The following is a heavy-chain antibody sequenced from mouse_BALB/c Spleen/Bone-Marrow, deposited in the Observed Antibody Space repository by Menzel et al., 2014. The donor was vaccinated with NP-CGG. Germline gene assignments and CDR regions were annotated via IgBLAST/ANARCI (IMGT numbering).Heavy chain of an antibody. CDR2: IDPANGNT. D-gene: IGHD3-2*01. J-gene: IGHJ2*01. Sequence: VQLQQPGAELVKPGASVKLSCTASGFNIKDTYMHWVKQRPEQGLEWIGRIDPANGNTKYDPKFQGKATITADTSSNTAYLQLSSLTSEDTAVYYCATDSSGYLDYWGQGTTLTVSS. CDR3: ATDSSGYLDY. V-gene: IGHV14-3*02. CDR1: GFNIKDTY.